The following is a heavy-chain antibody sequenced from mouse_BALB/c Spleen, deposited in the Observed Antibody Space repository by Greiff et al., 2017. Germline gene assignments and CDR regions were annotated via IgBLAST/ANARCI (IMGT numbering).Heavy chain of an antibody. CDR3: ARRGTTVVADY. D-gene: IGHD1-1*01. J-gene: IGHJ2*01. CDR1: GFTFSSYA. CDR2: ISSGGSYT. V-gene: IGHV5-9-3*01. Sequence: EVKLMESGGGLVKPGGSLKLSCAASGFTFSSYAMSWVRQTPEKRLEWVATISSGGSYTYYPDSVKGRFTISRDNAKNTLYLQMSSLRSEDTAMYYCARRGTTVVADYWGQGTTLTVSS.